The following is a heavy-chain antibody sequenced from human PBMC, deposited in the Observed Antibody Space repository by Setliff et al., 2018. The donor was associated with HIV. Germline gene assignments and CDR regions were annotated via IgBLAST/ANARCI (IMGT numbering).Heavy chain of an antibody. Sequence: PSETLSLTCTVSGYSISSGYYWGWIRQTPGKGLEWIGSIYHSGSTYYNPSLKSRVTISVDTSKNQFSLKLSSVTAADTAVYYCARRSGWSLDYWGQGTLVTVSS. CDR2: IYHSGST. J-gene: IGHJ4*02. V-gene: IGHV4-38-2*02. D-gene: IGHD6-19*01. CDR1: GYSISSGYY. CDR3: ARRSGWSLDY.